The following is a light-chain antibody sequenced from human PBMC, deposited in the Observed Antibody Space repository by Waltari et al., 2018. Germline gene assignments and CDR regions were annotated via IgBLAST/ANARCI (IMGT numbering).Light chain of an antibody. CDR2: DVS. CDR3: TSQSTNNVVL. CDR1: STDGGSSNS. Sequence: QSALTQPASVSGSPGQSITLSCTATSTDGGSSNSVSWYQDLPGQAPKVIIYDVSDRPSGVSARFSGSKSGNTASLTISGLQAEDEANYYCTSQSTNNVVLFGGGTKVTVL. V-gene: IGLV2-14*03. J-gene: IGLJ3*02.